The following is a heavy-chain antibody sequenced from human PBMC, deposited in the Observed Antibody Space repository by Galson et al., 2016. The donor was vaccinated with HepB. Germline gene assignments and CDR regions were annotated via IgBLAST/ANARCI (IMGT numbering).Heavy chain of an antibody. V-gene: IGHV4-59*01. Sequence: SETLSLTCTVSGVSISSYYWSWIRQPPGKGLEWIGYIYYSGSTNYNPSLKSRVTISVDTSRNQFSLKLSSVTATDTAVYYCARGGGTAVNYYYYGMDVWGQGTTVTVSS. CDR3: ARGGGTAVNYYYYGMDV. D-gene: IGHD3-16*01. CDR2: IYYSGST. CDR1: GVSISSYY. J-gene: IGHJ6*02.